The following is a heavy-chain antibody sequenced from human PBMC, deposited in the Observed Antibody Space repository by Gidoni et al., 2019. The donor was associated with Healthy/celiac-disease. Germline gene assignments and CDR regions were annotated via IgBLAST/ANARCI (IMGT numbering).Heavy chain of an antibody. CDR2: INHSGST. CDR3: ASIPRGQYSYGVYY. J-gene: IGHJ4*02. V-gene: IGHV4-34*01. D-gene: IGHD5-18*01. Sequence: QVQLQQWGAGLLKPSETLSLTCAVYGGSFSGYYWSWIRQPPGKGLEWIGEINHSGSTNYNPSLKSRVTISVDTSKNQFSLKLSSVTAADTAVYYCASIPRGQYSYGVYYWGQGTLVTVSS. CDR1: GGSFSGYY.